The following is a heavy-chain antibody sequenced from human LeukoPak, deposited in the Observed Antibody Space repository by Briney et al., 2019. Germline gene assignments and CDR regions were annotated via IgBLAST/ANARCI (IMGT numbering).Heavy chain of an antibody. D-gene: IGHD5-12*01. Sequence: GGSLRLSCAASGFTFSDHYMDWVRQAPGKGLEWVGRTRNKANSYTTEYAASVKVRFTISRDDSKNSLYLQMNSLKTEDTAVYYCARYSGYDSPFDYWGQGTLVTVSS. V-gene: IGHV3-72*01. CDR1: GFTFSDHY. CDR3: ARYSGYDSPFDY. CDR2: TRNKANSYTT. J-gene: IGHJ4*02.